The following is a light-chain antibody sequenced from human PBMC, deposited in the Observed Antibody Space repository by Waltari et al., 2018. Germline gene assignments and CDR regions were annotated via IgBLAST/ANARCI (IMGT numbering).Light chain of an antibody. Sequence: QSVLTQPPSASGTPGQRVTISCSGSSSNIGSNYVYWYQQPPGTAPKLLIYSNNRRTSGCPDRFSGSNSGTSAPLAISGLRSEDEADYYWAAWDDSLSGVVFGGGTKLTVL. V-gene: IGLV1-47*02. CDR2: SNN. CDR3: AAWDDSLSGVV. CDR1: SSNIGSNY. J-gene: IGLJ2*01.